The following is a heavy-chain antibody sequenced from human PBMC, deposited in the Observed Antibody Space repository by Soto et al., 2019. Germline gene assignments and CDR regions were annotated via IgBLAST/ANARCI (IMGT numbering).Heavy chain of an antibody. CDR2: IYYSGST. Sequence: LSLTCTVSGSSISRGGFYWSWIRQHPGKGLEWIGYIYYSGSTYYNPSLKSRVTISVDTSKNQFSLKLSSVTAADTAVYYCARWDCTNGVCYYGMDVWGQGTLVTVSS. V-gene: IGHV4-31*03. J-gene: IGHJ6*02. CDR3: ARWDCTNGVCYYGMDV. CDR1: GSSISRGGFY. D-gene: IGHD2-8*01.